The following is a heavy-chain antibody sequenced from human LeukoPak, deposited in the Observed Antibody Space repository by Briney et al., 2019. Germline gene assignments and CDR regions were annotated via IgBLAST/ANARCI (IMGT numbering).Heavy chain of an antibody. D-gene: IGHD3-10*01. V-gene: IGHV3-53*01. CDR1: GFTVSSNY. CDR3: ARDRRLLYFGELFHDAFDI. CDR2: IYSDGNT. J-gene: IGHJ3*02. Sequence: PGGSRTLSCAASGFTVSSNYTNWVRQAPGKGLEWVSVIYSDGNTYYADSVKGRFTISRDNSKNTLYLQMNSLRAEDTAVYYCARDRRLLYFGELFHDAFDIWGEGTRVTLSS.